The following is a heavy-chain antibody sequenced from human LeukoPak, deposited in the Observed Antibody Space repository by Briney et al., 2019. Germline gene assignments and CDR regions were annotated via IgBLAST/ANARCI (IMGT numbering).Heavy chain of an antibody. CDR3: ARDAESETYYYDSSGYDY. V-gene: IGHV3-48*03. CDR1: GFTFSSYE. D-gene: IGHD3-22*01. J-gene: IGHJ4*02. Sequence: GGSLRLSCAASGFTFSSYEMNWVRQAPGKGLEWVSYISSSGSTRYYADSVKGRFTISRDNAKNSLYLQMNSLRAEDTAVYYCARDAESETYYYDSSGYDYWGQGTLVTVSS. CDR2: ISSSGSTR.